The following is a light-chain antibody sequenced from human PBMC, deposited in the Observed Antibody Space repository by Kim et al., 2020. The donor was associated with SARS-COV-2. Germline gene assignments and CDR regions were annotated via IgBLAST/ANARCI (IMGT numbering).Light chain of an antibody. Sequence: GTISCTGGSSNIGANYDVHGYQQLPGTAPKLLIHGNTNRPSGVPDRFSGSKSGTSASLAITGLQAEDEADYYCQSYDSSLSASVFGGGTQLTVL. CDR1: SSNIGANYD. CDR2: GNT. V-gene: IGLV1-40*01. J-gene: IGLJ3*02. CDR3: QSYDSSLSASV.